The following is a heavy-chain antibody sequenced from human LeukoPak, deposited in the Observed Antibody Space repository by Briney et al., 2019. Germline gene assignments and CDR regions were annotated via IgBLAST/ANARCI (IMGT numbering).Heavy chain of an antibody. V-gene: IGHV3-23*01. Sequence: GGSLILSCEASGFSFSNYAMSWVRQAPGKGLEWVSTISGIGDIIHYADSVKGRFTVSRDNSKNTLYVQMNSLRAEDTAVYYCAKNGAISSYHYMDVWGKGTTVTVPS. J-gene: IGHJ6*03. CDR3: AKNGAISSYHYMDV. CDR2: ISGIGDII. D-gene: IGHD2-8*01. CDR1: GFSFSNYA.